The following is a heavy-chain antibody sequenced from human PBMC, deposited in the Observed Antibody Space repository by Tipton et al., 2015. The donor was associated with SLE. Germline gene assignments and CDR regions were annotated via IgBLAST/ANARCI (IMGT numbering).Heavy chain of an antibody. CDR2: VHYSGST. V-gene: IGHV4-59*11. J-gene: IGHJ4*02. CDR1: GDSISSHY. Sequence: PGLVKPSETLSLTCTVSGDSISSHYWSWIRQPPGKGLEWIGYVHYSGSTNYNPSLKSRVTISVDTSKTQFSLKLTSVTAADTAVYFCARYCSGCSRRRFDYWGQGTLVTVSS. D-gene: IGHD2-15*01. CDR3: ARYCSGCSRRRFDY.